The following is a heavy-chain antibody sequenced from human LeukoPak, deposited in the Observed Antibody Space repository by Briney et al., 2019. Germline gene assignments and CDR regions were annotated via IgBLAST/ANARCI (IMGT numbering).Heavy chain of an antibody. V-gene: IGHV4-59*08. CDR3: ARGAGAGYNLQPFDY. CDR1: GGFINSYY. CDR2: IYYSGST. D-gene: IGHD5-24*01. Sequence: KPSDTLSLTCTVSGGFINSYYGSWIRQPPGKGLEWIGYIYYSGSTKYNPSLKSRVSISVDTSKNQFSLKLSSVTAADTAVYYCARGAGAGYNLQPFDYWGQGTLVTVSS. J-gene: IGHJ4*02.